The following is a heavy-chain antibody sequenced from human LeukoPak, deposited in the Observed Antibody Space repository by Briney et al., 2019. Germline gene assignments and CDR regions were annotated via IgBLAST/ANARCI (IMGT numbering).Heavy chain of an antibody. CDR1: GFTFSSYW. D-gene: IGHD3-22*01. V-gene: IGHV3-74*01. Sequence: GGSLRLSCVASGFTFSSYWMHWVRQAPGKGLVWVSRISTDGRTTTYADSVKGRFTISRDNAKNTLYLQMNSLRVEDTAVYYCAKRGFYDSSGYYYDALDIWGQGTWVTVSS. J-gene: IGHJ3*02. CDR3: AKRGFYDSSGYYYDALDI. CDR2: ISTDGRTT.